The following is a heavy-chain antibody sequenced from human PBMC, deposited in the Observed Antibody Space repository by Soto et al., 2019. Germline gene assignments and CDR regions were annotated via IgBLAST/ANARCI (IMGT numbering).Heavy chain of an antibody. CDR3: VLCRGSSGLTGFDL. J-gene: IGHJ4*02. V-gene: IGHV4-30-4*01. CDR1: GGSISSGDYS. CDR2: IYYSGST. Sequence: QVQLQESGPGLVKPSQTLSLTCTVSGGSISSGDYSWSWIRQPPGKGLEWIGYIYYSGSTYYNPSLNLRGTISVDTSKNQSSLKLGSVTAADTAEYCCVLCRGSSGLTGFDLWGQGSRVRVCS. D-gene: IGHD6-6*01.